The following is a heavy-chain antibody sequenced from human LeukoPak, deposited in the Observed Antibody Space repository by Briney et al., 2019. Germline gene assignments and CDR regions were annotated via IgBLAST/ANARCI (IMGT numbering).Heavy chain of an antibody. CDR1: GFTFSSYG. J-gene: IGHJ4*02. V-gene: IGHV3-33*01. CDR2: IWYDGSNK. Sequence: TGGSLRLSCAASGFTFSSYGMHWVRQAPGKGLEWVAVIWYDGSNKYYADSVKGRFTISRDNSKNTLYLQMNSLRAGDTAVYYCARAGYSSGWSDYWGQGTLVTVSS. D-gene: IGHD6-19*01. CDR3: ARAGYSSGWSDY.